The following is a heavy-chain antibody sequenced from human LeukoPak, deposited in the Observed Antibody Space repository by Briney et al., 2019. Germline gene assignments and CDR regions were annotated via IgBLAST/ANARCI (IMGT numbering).Heavy chain of an antibody. CDR3: ARHAPGDIVVQIPAPTRWFDP. J-gene: IGHJ5*02. V-gene: IGHV4-39*01. Sequence: SETLSLTCTVSGDSVSNNNYFWGWIRQPPGKGLEWIGSTYYRGTTYYNPSVESRVTISADTPKNQLSLKLSSVTAADTAVYYCARHAPGDIVVQIPAPTRWFDPWGQGTLVTVSS. D-gene: IGHD2-15*01. CDR1: GDSVSNNNYF. CDR2: TYYRGTT.